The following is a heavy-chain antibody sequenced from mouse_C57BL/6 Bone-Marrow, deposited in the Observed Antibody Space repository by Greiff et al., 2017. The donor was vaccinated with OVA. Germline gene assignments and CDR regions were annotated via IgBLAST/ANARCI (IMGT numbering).Heavy chain of an antibody. CDR2: INPNNGGT. CDR3: AREAWFAY. J-gene: IGHJ3*01. CDR1: GYTFTDYN. Sequence: LVEPGASVQIPCKASGYTFTDYNMDWVKQSHGKSLEWIGDINPNNGGTIYNQKFKGKATLTVDKSSSTAYMELRSLTSEDTAVYYCAREAWFAYWGEGTLVTVSA. V-gene: IGHV1-18*01.